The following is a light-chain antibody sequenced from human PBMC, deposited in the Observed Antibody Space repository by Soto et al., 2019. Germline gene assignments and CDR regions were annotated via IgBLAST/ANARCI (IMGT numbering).Light chain of an antibody. CDR1: SSDVGSYNY. CDR2: DVS. V-gene: IGLV2-14*03. J-gene: IGLJ3*02. CDR3: FSYTRSSTWV. Sequence: QSALTQPASVSGSPGQSITISCTGTSSDVGSYNYVSWYQQHPCKAPKLMIYDVSNRPSGVSNRFSGSKSGNTASLTISGLQAEYEADYYCFSYTRSSTWVFGGGTKLTVL.